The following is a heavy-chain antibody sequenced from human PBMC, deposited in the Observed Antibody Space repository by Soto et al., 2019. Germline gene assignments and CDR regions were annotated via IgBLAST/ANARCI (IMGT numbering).Heavy chain of an antibody. Sequence: QVQLVQSGAEVKKPGSSVKVSCKASGGTFSSYAISWVRKSPGQGLEWMGGIIPIFGTANYAQKFQGRVTITADESTSTAYMELSSLRSEDTAVYYCARGPTWIQLWTPVYFDYWGQGTLVTVSS. V-gene: IGHV1-69*01. CDR1: GGTFSSYA. J-gene: IGHJ4*02. D-gene: IGHD5-18*01. CDR3: ARGPTWIQLWTPVYFDY. CDR2: IIPIFGTA.